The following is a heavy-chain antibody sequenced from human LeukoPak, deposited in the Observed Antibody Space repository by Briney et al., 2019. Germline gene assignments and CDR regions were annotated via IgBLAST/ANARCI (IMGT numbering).Heavy chain of an antibody. V-gene: IGHV3-7*01. D-gene: IGHD4-17*01. CDR2: IKQDGGEK. J-gene: IGHJ4*02. CDR1: GFTFNSYS. Sequence: GSLRLSCAASGFTFNSYSMNWVRKAPGKGLEWVANIKQDGGEKYYLDSVKGRFTVSRDNAKNSLYLQMSSLRAEDTAVYYCARVGARQILEYWGQGTLVTVSS. CDR3: ARVGARQILEY.